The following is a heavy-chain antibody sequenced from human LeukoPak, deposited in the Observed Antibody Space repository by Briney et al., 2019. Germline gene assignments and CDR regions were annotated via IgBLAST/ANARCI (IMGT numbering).Heavy chain of an antibody. Sequence: PGGSLRLSCAASGFTFSDYYMSWVRQAPGKGLEWVSAISGSGGSTYYADSVKGRFTISRDNSKNTLYLQMNSLRAEDTAVYYCAKDITMVRASYAFDIWGQGTMVTVSS. V-gene: IGHV3-23*01. CDR2: ISGSGGST. CDR1: GFTFSDYY. D-gene: IGHD3-10*01. J-gene: IGHJ3*02. CDR3: AKDITMVRASYAFDI.